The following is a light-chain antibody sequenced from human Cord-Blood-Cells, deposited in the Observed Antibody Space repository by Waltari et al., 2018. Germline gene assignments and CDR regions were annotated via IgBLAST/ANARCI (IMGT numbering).Light chain of an antibody. V-gene: IGKV1-39*01. Sequence: DIQMTQSPSSRSASVGDRVTITCRASQSISSYLNWYQQKPGKAPKLLIYAASSLQSGVPSRISGSRSAADFTLTISSLQPEDFTTYYCQQSYSTPMYTFGQGTKLEIK. CDR2: AAS. J-gene: IGKJ2*01. CDR1: QSISSY. CDR3: QQSYSTPMYT.